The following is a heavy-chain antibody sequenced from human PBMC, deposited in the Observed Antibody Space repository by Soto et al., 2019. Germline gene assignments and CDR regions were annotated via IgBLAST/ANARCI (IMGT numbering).Heavy chain of an antibody. J-gene: IGHJ5*02. CDR3: ARAGYGDFGGSWFDP. CDR1: GGSISSGDYY. CDR2: IYYSGST. V-gene: IGHV4-61*08. Sequence: SETLSLTCTFSGGSISSGDYYLSWIRQPPGKGLEWIGYIYYSGSTNYNPSLKSRVTISVDTSKNQFSLKLSSVTAADTAVYYCARAGYGDFGGSWFDPWGQGTLVTVSS. D-gene: IGHD4-17*01.